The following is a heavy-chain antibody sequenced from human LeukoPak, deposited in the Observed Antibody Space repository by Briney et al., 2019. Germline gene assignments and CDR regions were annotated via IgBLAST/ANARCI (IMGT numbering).Heavy chain of an antibody. CDR3: ARRQHYYDSSVYLSHFDY. CDR2: INPSGGST. CDR1: GYTFTSYS. V-gene: IGHV1-46*01. Sequence: ASVKVSYKGSGYTFTSYSIHWVRQAPGQGLEWMGIINPSGGSTSYAQKFQGRVTMTRDTSTSTVYMELSSLRAEDTAVYYCARRQHYYDSSVYLSHFDYWGQGTLVTVSS. D-gene: IGHD3-22*01. J-gene: IGHJ4*02.